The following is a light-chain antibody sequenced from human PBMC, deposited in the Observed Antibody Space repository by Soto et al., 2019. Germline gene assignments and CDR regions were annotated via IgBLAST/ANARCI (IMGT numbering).Light chain of an antibody. CDR3: QSYDSSLSGYV. Sequence: QSVLTQPPSVSAAPGQSVTISCSGSSSNIGRNFVSWYQQVPGAAPKLLIYGNTNRPSGVPDRFSGSKSGTSASLAITGLQAEDEADYYCQSYDSSLSGYVFGTGTKLTVL. V-gene: IGLV1-40*01. J-gene: IGLJ1*01. CDR2: GNT. CDR1: SSNIGRNF.